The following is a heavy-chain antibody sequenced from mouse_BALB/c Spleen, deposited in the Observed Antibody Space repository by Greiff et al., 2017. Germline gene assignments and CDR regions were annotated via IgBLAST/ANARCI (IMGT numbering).Heavy chain of an antibody. D-gene: IGHD3-2*01. V-gene: IGHV3-2*02. CDR3: ARETARAPYYAMDY. CDR2: ISYSGST. CDR1: GYSITSDYA. J-gene: IGHJ4*01. Sequence: EVQLQQSGPGLVKPSQSLSLTCTVTGYSITSDYAWNWIRQFPGNKLEWMGYISYSGSTSYNPSLKSRISITRDTSKNQFFLQLNSVTTEDTATYCCARETARAPYYAMDYWGQGTSVTVSS.